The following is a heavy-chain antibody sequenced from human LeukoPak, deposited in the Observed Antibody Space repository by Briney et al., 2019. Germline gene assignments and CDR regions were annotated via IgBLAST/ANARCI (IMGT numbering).Heavy chain of an antibody. CDR1: GFTFSSYA. CDR3: AKDGPGIVGSFH. Sequence: GGSLRLSCAASGFTFSSYAMSWVRQAPGKGLEWVSAISGSGGSTYYADSVKGRFTISRDNSKNTLYLQMNSLRAEDTTGYYCAKDGPGIVGSFHWGQGTLVTVSS. D-gene: IGHD1-26*01. CDR2: ISGSGGST. J-gene: IGHJ4*02. V-gene: IGHV3-23*01.